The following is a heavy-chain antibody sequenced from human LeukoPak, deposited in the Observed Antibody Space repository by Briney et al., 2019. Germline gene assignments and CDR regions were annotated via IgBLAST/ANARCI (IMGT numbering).Heavy chain of an antibody. D-gene: IGHD3-10*01. J-gene: IGHJ4*02. Sequence: SETLSLTCAVYGGSFSGYYWSWIRQPPGKGLEWIGEINHSGSTNYNPSLKSRVTISEDTSKNQFSLKLSSVTAADTAVYYCARGHNTYYGSAPLGYWGQGTLVTVSS. CDR1: GGSFSGYY. CDR3: ARGHNTYYGSAPLGY. V-gene: IGHV4-34*01. CDR2: INHSGST.